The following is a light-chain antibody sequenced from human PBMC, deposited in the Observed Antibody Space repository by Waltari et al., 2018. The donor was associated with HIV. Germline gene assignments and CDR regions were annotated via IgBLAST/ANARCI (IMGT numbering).Light chain of an antibody. CDR2: KAS. Sequence: DIQMTQSPSTLSASVGQRVTITCRASQSISGWLAWYQKKPGKAPKILIYKASSLESGVPSRFSGSGSGKEFTLTISSLQPDDFATYYCQQYKSYRTFGQGTKVEMK. V-gene: IGKV1-5*03. J-gene: IGKJ1*01. CDR3: QQYKSYRT. CDR1: QSISGW.